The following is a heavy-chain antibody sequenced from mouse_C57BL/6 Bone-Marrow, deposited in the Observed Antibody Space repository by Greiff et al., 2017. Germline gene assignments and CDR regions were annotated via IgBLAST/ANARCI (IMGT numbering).Heavy chain of an antibody. CDR3: EKLGHARDY. Sequence: EVKLVESGAELVRPGASVKLSCTASGFNIKDDYMHWVKQRPEQGLEWIGWIDPENGDTEYASKFQGKATITADTSSNTAYMQLSSLTSEDSAVYYCEKLGHARDYWGQGTSVTVSS. CDR1: GFNIKDDY. J-gene: IGHJ4*01. V-gene: IGHV14-4*01. D-gene: IGHD4-1*01. CDR2: IDPENGDT.